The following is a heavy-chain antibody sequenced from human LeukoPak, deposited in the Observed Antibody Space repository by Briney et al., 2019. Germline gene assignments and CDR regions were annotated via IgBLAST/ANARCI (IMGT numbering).Heavy chain of an antibody. Sequence: AGSLSLSCAAAGFTFSNYAMSWVRQAPGKGLEWVSFISGSGGFTYYADSMKGRFTISRDKSKNTLYLQMNSLGAEDTAVYYCAKDLAGSSSSRDSDGGDWGQGTLVTVSS. J-gene: IGHJ4*02. D-gene: IGHD6-6*01. CDR1: GFTFSNYA. V-gene: IGHV3-23*01. CDR2: ISGSGGFT. CDR3: AKDLAGSSSSRDSDGGD.